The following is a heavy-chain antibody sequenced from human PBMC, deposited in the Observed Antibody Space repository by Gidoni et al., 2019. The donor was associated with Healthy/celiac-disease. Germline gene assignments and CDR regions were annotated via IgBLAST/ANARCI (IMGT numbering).Heavy chain of an antibody. CDR1: GGSISSYY. Sequence: QVQLQESGPGLVTPSATLSLTCPVSGGSISSYYWSWIRQPPGKGLEWIGYIYYRGSTNYNPSLKSRVTISVDTSKNQFSLKLSSVTAADTAVYYCARSSRALLVHYWGQGTLVTVSS. V-gene: IGHV4-59*01. CDR2: IYYRGST. J-gene: IGHJ4*02. CDR3: ARSSRALLVHY.